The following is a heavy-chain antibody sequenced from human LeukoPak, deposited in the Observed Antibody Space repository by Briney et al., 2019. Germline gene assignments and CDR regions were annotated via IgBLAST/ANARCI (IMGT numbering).Heavy chain of an antibody. J-gene: IGHJ4*02. CDR1: GGSISSSSYY. CDR3: ARQARFGESRGFDY. CDR2: IYYSGST. D-gene: IGHD3-10*01. Sequence: SETLSLTSTVSGGSISSSSYYWGWIRQPPGKGLEWIGSIYYSGSTYYNPSLKSRVTISVDTSKNQFSLKLSSVTAADTAVYYCARQARFGESRGFDYWGQGTLVTVSS. V-gene: IGHV4-39*01.